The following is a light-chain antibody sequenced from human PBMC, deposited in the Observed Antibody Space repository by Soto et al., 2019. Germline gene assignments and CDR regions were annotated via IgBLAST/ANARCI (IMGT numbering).Light chain of an antibody. CDR1: SRDVGGYNY. J-gene: IGLJ2*01. CDR2: EVS. CDR3: SSYISSSTFVV. V-gene: IGLV2-14*01. Sequence: QSVLTQPASVCGSPGQSITISCTGTSRDVGGYNYVSWHQQHPGKAPKVIITEVSNRPSGVSNRFSGSKSGNTASLTISGLQAEDEADYYCSSYISSSTFVVFGGGTKLTVL.